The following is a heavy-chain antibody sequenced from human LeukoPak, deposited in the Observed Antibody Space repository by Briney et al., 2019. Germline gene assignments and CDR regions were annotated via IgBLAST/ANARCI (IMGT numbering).Heavy chain of an antibody. CDR3: ARHERRSYPFDY. Sequence: GGSLRLSCAASGFTFSSYSMNWVRQAPGKGLEWVSSISSSSSYIYYADSVKGRFTISRDNAKYSLYLQMNSLSAEHTAVYYCARHERRSYPFDYWGQGTLVTVST. V-gene: IGHV3-21*01. CDR1: GFTFSSYS. D-gene: IGHD1-26*01. J-gene: IGHJ4*02. CDR2: ISSSSSYI.